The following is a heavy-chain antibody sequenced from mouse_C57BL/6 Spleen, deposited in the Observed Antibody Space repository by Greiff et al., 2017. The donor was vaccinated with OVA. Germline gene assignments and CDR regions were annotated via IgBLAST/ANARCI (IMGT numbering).Heavy chain of an antibody. J-gene: IGHJ4*01. CDR2: IDPSDSET. CDR3: ARHYDYDDGYAMDY. Sequence: QVQLQQSGAELVRPGSSVKLSCKASGYTFASYWMHWVKQRPIQGLEWIGNIDPSDSETHYNQKFKDKATLTVDKSSSTAYMQLSSLTSEDSAVYYCARHYDYDDGYAMDYWGQGTSVTVSS. V-gene: IGHV1-52*01. D-gene: IGHD2-4*01. CDR1: GYTFASYW.